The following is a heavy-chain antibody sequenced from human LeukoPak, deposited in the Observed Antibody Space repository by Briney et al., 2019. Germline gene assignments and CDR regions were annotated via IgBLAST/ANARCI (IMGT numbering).Heavy chain of an antibody. V-gene: IGHV1-69*13. Sequence: ASVKVSCKASGYTFSTYGISWVRQAPGQGLEWMGGIIPIFGTANYAQKFQGRVTITADESTSTAYMELSSLRSEDTAVYYCARSIEQWLAQGNWFDPWGQGTLVTVSS. CDR3: ARSIEQWLAQGNWFDP. D-gene: IGHD6-19*01. J-gene: IGHJ5*02. CDR2: IIPIFGTA. CDR1: GYTFSTYG.